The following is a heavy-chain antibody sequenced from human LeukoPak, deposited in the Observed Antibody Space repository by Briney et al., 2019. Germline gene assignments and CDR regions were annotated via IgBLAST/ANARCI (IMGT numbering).Heavy chain of an antibody. CDR1: GGSFSGYY. CDR2: INHSRGT. V-gene: IGHV4-34*01. CDR3: ARGGRTYYDFWSGYSHYFDY. D-gene: IGHD3-3*01. J-gene: IGHJ4*02. Sequence: PSETLSLTCAVYGGSFSGYYWSWIRQSPGRGLEWIGAINHSRGTKYNPSLKSRVTISIDTSKNYFSLKLTSVTAADTAVYYCARGGRTYYDFWSGYSHYFDYWGQGTLVTVSS.